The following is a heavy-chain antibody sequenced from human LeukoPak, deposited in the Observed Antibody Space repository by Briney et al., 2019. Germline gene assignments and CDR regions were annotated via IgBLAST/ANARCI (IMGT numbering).Heavy chain of an antibody. V-gene: IGHV3-30*03. D-gene: IGHD3-10*01. CDR2: ISYDGSNK. J-gene: IGHJ4*02. CDR1: GFTFSSYG. Sequence: PGGSLRLSCAASGFTFSSYGMHWVRQAPGKGLEWVAVISYDGSNKYYADSVKGRFTISRDNSKNTLYLQMNSLRSEDTAVYYCARCLWFGEFDLPDDYWGQGTLVTVSS. CDR3: ARCLWFGEFDLPDDY.